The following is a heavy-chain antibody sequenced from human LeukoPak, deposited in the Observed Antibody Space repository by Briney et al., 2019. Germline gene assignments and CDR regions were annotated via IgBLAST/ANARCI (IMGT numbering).Heavy chain of an antibody. D-gene: IGHD2-2*01. Sequence: SETLSLTCAVYGGSFSGYYWSWIRQPPGKGLEWIGEINHSGSTNYNPSLKSRVTISVDTSKNQSSLKLSSVTAADTAVYYCARGRGRYCSSTSCRNWFDPWGQGTLVTVSS. CDR2: INHSGST. CDR3: ARGRGRYCSSTSCRNWFDP. CDR1: GGSFSGYY. J-gene: IGHJ5*02. V-gene: IGHV4-34*01.